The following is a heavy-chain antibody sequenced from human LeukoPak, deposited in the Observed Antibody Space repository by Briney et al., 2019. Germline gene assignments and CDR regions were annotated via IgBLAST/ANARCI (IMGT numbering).Heavy chain of an antibody. CDR2: IYPGDSNT. CDR1: GYSFTSYW. V-gene: IGHV5-51*01. Sequence: PGESLKISCEGSGYSFTSYWIGWVRQMPGKGLEWVGLIYPGDSNTRYSPSFQGQVTNSADKSISTAYLQWGSLKASDTAMFYCARLSCSGGSCYAKFDNWGQGTLVTVSS. J-gene: IGHJ4*02. CDR3: ARLSCSGGSCYAKFDN. D-gene: IGHD2-15*01.